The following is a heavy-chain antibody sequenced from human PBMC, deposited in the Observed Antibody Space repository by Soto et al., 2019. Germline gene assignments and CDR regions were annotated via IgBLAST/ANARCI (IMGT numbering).Heavy chain of an antibody. CDR2: VIHLFESP. CDR1: GGPFSNYA. Sequence: ASVKVSCKVSGGPFSNYAINWVRQAPGQGLEWMGGVIHLFESPKYAQRFQGRLTITADESTSTAYMQLSSLRSEDTAMYYCARGTSYYFAMDVWGKGTTVTVSS. CDR3: ARGTSYYFAMDV. J-gene: IGHJ6*04. D-gene: IGHD3-10*01. V-gene: IGHV1-69*13.